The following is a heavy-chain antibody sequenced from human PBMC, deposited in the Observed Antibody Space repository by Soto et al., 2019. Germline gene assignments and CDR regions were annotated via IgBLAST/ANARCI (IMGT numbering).Heavy chain of an antibody. CDR3: SADHPHTAIGWPV. Sequence: ASVKVSCKASGFDFGSFGIQFLRQARGRGLEWIGWIVVASGRTNYARQFQGRVAFSRDMSSTTAYMDLYDLKSDDTAVYFCSADHPHTAIGWPVWGQGTTVTVSS. J-gene: IGHJ6*02. CDR2: IVVASGRT. V-gene: IGHV1-58*02. CDR1: GFDFGSFG.